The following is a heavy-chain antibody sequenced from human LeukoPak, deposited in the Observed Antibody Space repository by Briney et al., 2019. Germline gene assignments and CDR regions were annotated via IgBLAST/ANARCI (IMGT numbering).Heavy chain of an antibody. D-gene: IGHD1-1*01. J-gene: IGHJ3*02. V-gene: IGHV4-39*01. Sequence: SETLSLTCSVSGGSVSGSSYFWGWVRQPPGKGLEWIGSISYSGRTYDSPSLESRLTMSVDTSKRQFSLKLTSVTAADTAVYYCARSTTYVDAFDIWGQGTMVTVSS. CDR1: GGSVSGSSYF. CDR3: ARSTTYVDAFDI. CDR2: ISYSGRT.